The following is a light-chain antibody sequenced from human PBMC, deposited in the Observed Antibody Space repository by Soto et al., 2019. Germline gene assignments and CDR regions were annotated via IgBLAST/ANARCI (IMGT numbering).Light chain of an antibody. CDR1: SSDVGGYNY. J-gene: IGLJ2*01. Sequence: QSALTQPRSVSGSPGQSVAISCTGTSSDVGGYNYVSWYQQFPGKVPKLVIYDVTKRPSGVPDRFSGSKSGNTASLTISGLQAEDEADYYCSSTAGIHTIFGGGTKVTVL. CDR2: DVT. CDR3: SSTAGIHTI. V-gene: IGLV2-11*01.